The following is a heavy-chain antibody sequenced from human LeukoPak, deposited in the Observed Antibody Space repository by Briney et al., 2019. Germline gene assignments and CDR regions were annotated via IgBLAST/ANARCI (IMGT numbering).Heavy chain of an antibody. D-gene: IGHD5-18*01. J-gene: IGHJ4*02. Sequence: GGSLRLSCAVSGFTFSSYWMSLVRQAPGKGLEWVANIKQDGSEKYYVDSVKGRFTISRDNAKNSVYLQMNSLRAEDTAVYYCARGGGGYSYGFGHFDYWGQGTLVTVSS. CDR1: GFTFSSYW. CDR2: IKQDGSEK. CDR3: ARGGGGYSYGFGHFDY. V-gene: IGHV3-7*01.